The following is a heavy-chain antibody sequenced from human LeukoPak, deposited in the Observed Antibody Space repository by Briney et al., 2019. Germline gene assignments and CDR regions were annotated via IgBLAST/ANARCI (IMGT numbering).Heavy chain of an antibody. CDR1: GYTFTNFE. CDR3: ARFRIHYGSGRPSGLDV. D-gene: IGHD3-10*01. CDR2: INPNSGDT. Sequence: ASVKVSCKTSGYTFTNFEVNWVRQTTGQGLEWMGWINPNSGDTAYAQKFQDRVTMTRNTSTSTAYMDLSSLGSDDTAVYYCARFRIHYGSGRPSGLDVWGQGTTVIVSS. V-gene: IGHV1-8*01. J-gene: IGHJ6*02.